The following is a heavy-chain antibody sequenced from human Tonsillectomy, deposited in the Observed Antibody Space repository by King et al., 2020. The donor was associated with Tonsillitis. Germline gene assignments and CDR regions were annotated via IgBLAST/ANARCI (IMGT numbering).Heavy chain of an antibody. CDR1: GGSINSGGYF. CDR3: ARGGTAYFDP. V-gene: IGHV4-31*01. D-gene: IGHD2-15*01. Sequence: QLQESGPGVVKPSQTLSLTCTVSGGSINSGGYFWSWIRQHPEKGLEWIGYIDYSGSTYYNPSLKSLVTISVDTSKNQFSLKLSSVTAADTAVYFCARGGTAYFDPWGQGTLVTVSS. CDR2: IDYSGST. J-gene: IGHJ5*02.